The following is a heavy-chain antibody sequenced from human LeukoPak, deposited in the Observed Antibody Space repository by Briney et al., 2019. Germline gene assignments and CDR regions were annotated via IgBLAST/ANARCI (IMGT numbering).Heavy chain of an antibody. D-gene: IGHD3-16*02. V-gene: IGHV4-4*02. CDR3: ARVRFDDYVWGSYRYSGDY. Sequence: SETLSLTCAVSGGSISSSNWWSWVRQPPGKGLEWIGEIYHSGSTNYNPSLKSRVTISVDKSKNQFSLKLSSVTAADTAVYYCARVRFDDYVWGSYRYSGDYWGQGTLVTVSS. J-gene: IGHJ4*02. CDR2: IYHSGST. CDR1: GGSISSSNW.